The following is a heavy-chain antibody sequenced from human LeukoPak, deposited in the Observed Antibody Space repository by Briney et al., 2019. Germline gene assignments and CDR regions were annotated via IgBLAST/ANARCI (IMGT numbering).Heavy chain of an antibody. J-gene: IGHJ4*02. V-gene: IGHV3-66*01. CDR2: IYSGGTT. Sequence: GGSLRLSCAASGFIVSSNYMSWVRQAPGKGLEWVSVIYSGGTTYYADSVKGRFTISRDNSKNMLYLQMNSLRAEDTAVYYCARDKRGNYYGSGTWHYWGRGTLVTVSS. CDR1: GFIVSSNY. D-gene: IGHD3-10*01. CDR3: ARDKRGNYYGSGTWHY.